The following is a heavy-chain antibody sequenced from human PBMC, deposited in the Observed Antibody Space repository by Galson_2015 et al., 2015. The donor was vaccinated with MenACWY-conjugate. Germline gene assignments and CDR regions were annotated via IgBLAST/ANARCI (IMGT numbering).Heavy chain of an antibody. D-gene: IGHD3-22*01. CDR1: GGSMSAYY. CDR2: IYYRGNT. J-gene: IGHJ3*02. V-gene: IGHV4-59*08. Sequence: ETLSLTCTVSGGSMSAYYWSWIRQPPGRGLEWIAYIYYRGNTNYNPSLKSRVTISVDASMTQFSLKLSSVTAADTAVYYCARPSPYDSAVSDAFDIWGQGTMVTVSS. CDR3: ARPSPYDSAVSDAFDI.